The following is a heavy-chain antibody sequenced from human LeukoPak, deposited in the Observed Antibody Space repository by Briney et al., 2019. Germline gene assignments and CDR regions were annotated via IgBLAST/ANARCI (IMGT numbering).Heavy chain of an antibody. J-gene: IGHJ4*02. CDR1: GGSISSSSYY. CDR3: ARVVGILGYWGPRFDY. CDR2: IYYSGST. D-gene: IGHD3-22*01. V-gene: IGHV4-39*07. Sequence: SETLSLTCTVSGGSISSSSYYWGWIRQPPGKGLEWIGSIYYSGSTYHNPSLKSRVTISVDTSKNQFSLKLSSVTAADTAVYYCARVVGILGYWGPRFDYWGQGTLVTVSS.